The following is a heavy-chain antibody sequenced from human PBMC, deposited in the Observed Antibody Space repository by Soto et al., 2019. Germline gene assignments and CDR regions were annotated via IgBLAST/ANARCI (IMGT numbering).Heavy chain of an antibody. J-gene: IGHJ4*02. V-gene: IGHV3-15*01. D-gene: IGHD4-17*01. CDR3: TSLYYGH. CDR1: EFTFANAW. CDR2: IKSKADGGTT. Sequence: VQLVESGGDLVKPGGSLRLSCAASEFTFANAWISWVRQAPGKGLEWVGRIKSKADGGTTDYAVPVKGRFTISRDESQNTLYLQMNSLKTEDTAVYYCTSLYYGHWGQGTLVTVSS.